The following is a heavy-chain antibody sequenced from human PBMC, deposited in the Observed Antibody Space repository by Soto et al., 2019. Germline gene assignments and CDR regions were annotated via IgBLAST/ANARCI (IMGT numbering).Heavy chain of an antibody. V-gene: IGHV3-23*01. CDR2: ISGAGVST. Sequence: LRLCCTPSGFTFSTSAMSLVRPALGKGLEWVSAISGAGVSTYYADSVKGRFTISRDNSKNMLVLQMDGLRGEDRAVYYCAKVVSGIWSFDYWGQGTLVTVSA. CDR3: AKVVSGIWSFDY. J-gene: IGHJ4*02. CDR1: GFTFSTSA. D-gene: IGHD2-21*01.